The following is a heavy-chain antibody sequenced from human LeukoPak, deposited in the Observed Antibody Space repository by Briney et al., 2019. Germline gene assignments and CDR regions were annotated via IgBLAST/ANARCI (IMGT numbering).Heavy chain of an antibody. CDR1: GGTFSSYA. CDR3: ARDGSGVWFDY. CDR2: IIPIFGTA. Sequence: GASVKVSCKASGGTFSSYAISWVRQAPGQGLEWMGGIIPIFGTANYAQKFQGRVTITADESTSTAYMELRSLRSDDTAVYYCARDGSGVWFDYWGQGTLVTVSS. V-gene: IGHV1-69*13. D-gene: IGHD3-10*01. J-gene: IGHJ4*02.